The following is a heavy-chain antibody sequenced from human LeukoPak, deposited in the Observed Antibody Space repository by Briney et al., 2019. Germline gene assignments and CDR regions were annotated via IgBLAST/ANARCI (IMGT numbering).Heavy chain of an antibody. J-gene: IGHJ5*02. CDR1: GFTFSSYW. V-gene: IGHV3-74*01. CDR2: INTDGSST. CDR3: ARGGSSTSWDAYCGGDCYLGDWFDP. Sequence: GGSLGLSCAASGFTFSSYWMHWVRQAPGKGLVWVPRINTDGSSTSYADSVKGRFTISRDNAKNTLYLQMNSLRAEDTAVYYCARGGSSTSWDAYCGGDCYLGDWFDPWGQGTLVTVSS. D-gene: IGHD2-21*01.